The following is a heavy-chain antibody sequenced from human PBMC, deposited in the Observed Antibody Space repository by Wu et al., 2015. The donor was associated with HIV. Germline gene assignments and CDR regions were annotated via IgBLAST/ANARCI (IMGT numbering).Heavy chain of an antibody. CDR2: INTFNGNT. CDR3: ARGIGYSGSYYFAEYFQH. CDR1: GYTFTDYY. Sequence: VQLVQSGAEVKKPGATVKISCKVSGYTFTDYYMHWVQQAPGKGLEWMGWINTFNGNTEYAQNLQGRVTMTTDTSTNTAYMELRSLRSDDTATYYCARGIGYSGSYYFAEYFQHWGQGTLVTVSS. J-gene: IGHJ1*01. V-gene: IGHV1-18*04. D-gene: IGHD1-26*01.